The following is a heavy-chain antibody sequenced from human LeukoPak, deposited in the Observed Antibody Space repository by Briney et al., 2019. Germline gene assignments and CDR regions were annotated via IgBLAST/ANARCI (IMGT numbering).Heavy chain of an antibody. CDR1: GYSFTSYW. Sequence: KYGESLKISCKGSGYSFTSYWIGWVRQMPGKGLEWMGIIYPGDSDPRYSPSFQGQVTISADKSISTAYLQWSSLKASDAAMYYCARTSGAWKDYFDYWGQGTLVTVSS. CDR3: ARTSGAWKDYFDY. CDR2: IYPGDSDP. D-gene: IGHD1-1*01. V-gene: IGHV5-51*01. J-gene: IGHJ4*02.